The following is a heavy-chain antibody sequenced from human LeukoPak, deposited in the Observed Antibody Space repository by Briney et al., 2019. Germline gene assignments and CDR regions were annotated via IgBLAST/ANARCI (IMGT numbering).Heavy chain of an antibody. Sequence: SETLSLTCAVYGGSFSGYYWSWIRQPPGKGLEWIGEINHSGSTNYNPSLKSRVTISVDTSKNQFSLKLSSVTAADTAVYYCARVSGRYSSSWYSPSSYTDVWGKGTTVTVSS. CDR1: GGSFSGYY. D-gene: IGHD6-13*01. CDR3: ARVSGRYSSSWYSPSSYTDV. CDR2: INHSGST. V-gene: IGHV4-34*01. J-gene: IGHJ6*03.